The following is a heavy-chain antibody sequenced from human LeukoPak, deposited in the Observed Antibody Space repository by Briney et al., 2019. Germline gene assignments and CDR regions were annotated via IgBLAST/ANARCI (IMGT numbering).Heavy chain of an antibody. CDR1: GFTFDDYG. D-gene: IGHD3-10*01. CDR2: INSDGSST. V-gene: IGHV3-74*01. CDR3: ARDLYGSGSYPLYYYYYYMDV. J-gene: IGHJ6*03. Sequence: GGSLRLSCAASGFTFDDYGMSWVRQAPGKGLVWVSRINSDGSSTSYADSVKGRFTISRDNAKNTLYLQMNSLRAEDTAVYYCARDLYGSGSYPLYYYYYYMDVWGKGTTVTISS.